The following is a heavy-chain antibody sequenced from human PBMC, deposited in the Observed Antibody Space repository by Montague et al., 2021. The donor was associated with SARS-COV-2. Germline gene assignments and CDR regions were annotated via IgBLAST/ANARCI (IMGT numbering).Heavy chain of an antibody. Sequence: SETLSLTCTVSSDSISISSSLSYWGWIRRPPGKGLEWIGSIYRSGYTFYSPSLKSRITMSVDTSKNQFSLELASVTAADTAVYYCARRGYSNSRLDDAFDIWGQGTMVIVSS. CDR2: IYRSGYT. CDR3: ARRGYSNSRLDDAFDI. D-gene: IGHD6-13*01. V-gene: IGHV4-39*01. CDR1: SDSISISSSLSY. J-gene: IGHJ3*02.